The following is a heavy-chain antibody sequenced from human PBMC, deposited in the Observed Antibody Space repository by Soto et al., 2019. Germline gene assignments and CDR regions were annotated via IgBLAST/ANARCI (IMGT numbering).Heavy chain of an antibody. CDR2: FYTTGTP. Sequence: QVQLQESGPGLVKPSETLSLTCTVSGGSISSYYWSWIRQSDGKGLEWLGRFYTTGTPNYNPSLKGRLSMSTDTSKNQLSLRLTSVTAADTGVYYCARAGNQYGVDVWGQGTTVTVSS. CDR1: GGSISSYY. V-gene: IGHV4-4*07. CDR3: ARAGNQYGVDV. D-gene: IGHD3-10*01. J-gene: IGHJ6*02.